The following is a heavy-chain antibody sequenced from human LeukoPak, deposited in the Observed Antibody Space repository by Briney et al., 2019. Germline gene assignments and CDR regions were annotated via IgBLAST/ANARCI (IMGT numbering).Heavy chain of an antibody. CDR3: AKDRLWFGEFFYYYMDV. J-gene: IGHJ6*03. D-gene: IGHD3-10*01. V-gene: IGHV3-30*02. Sequence: GGSLRLSCVAPGFTFNSYGMHWVRQAPGKGLEWVAFIRYDGNNKNYADSVKGRFIISRDNSKNTLYLQMNNLRAEDTAVYYCAKDRLWFGEFFYYYMDVWGKGATVTISS. CDR2: IRYDGNNK. CDR1: GFTFNSYG.